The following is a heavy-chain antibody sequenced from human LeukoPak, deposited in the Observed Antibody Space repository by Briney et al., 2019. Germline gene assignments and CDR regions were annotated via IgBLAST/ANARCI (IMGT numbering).Heavy chain of an antibody. J-gene: IGHJ4*02. D-gene: IGHD6-13*01. CDR1: GFTFSSYA. Sequence: PGGSLRLSCAASGFTFSSYAMSWVRQAPGKGLEWVSAISGSGGSTYYADSVKGRFTISRDNSKNTLYLQMNSLRAEDTAVYYCAKGSYSSSWPCWFDYWGQGTLVTVSS. CDR2: ISGSGGST. V-gene: IGHV3-23*01. CDR3: AKGSYSSSWPCWFDY.